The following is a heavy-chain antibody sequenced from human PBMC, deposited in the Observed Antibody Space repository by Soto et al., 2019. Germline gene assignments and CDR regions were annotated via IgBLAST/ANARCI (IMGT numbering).Heavy chain of an antibody. J-gene: IGHJ3*02. CDR2: IIPIFGTA. D-gene: IGHD4-17*01. Sequence: QVQLVQSGAEVKKPGSSVKVSCTASGGTFSSYAISWVRQAPGQGLEWMGGIIPIFGTANYAQKFQGRVTITADESTSTAYMELSSLRSEDTAVYYCARDHRADYGYPNDAFDIWGQGTMVTVSS. CDR1: GGTFSSYA. V-gene: IGHV1-69*01. CDR3: ARDHRADYGYPNDAFDI.